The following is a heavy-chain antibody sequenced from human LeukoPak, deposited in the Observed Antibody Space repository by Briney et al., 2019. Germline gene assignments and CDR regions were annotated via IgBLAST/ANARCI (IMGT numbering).Heavy chain of an antibody. CDR2: IYTSGST. Sequence: SETLSLTCTVSGGSISSYYWSWIRQPAGKGLEWIGRIYTSGSTNYNPSLKSRVTMSVDTSKNQFSLKLSSVTAADTAVYYCARDCSSTSCYKQGMDVWGQGTLVTVSS. CDR1: GGSISSYY. D-gene: IGHD2-2*01. V-gene: IGHV4-4*07. J-gene: IGHJ4*02. CDR3: ARDCSSTSCYKQGMDV.